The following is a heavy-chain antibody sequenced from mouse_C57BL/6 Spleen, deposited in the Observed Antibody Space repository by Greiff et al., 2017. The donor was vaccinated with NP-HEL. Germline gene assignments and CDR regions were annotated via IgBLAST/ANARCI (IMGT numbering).Heavy chain of an antibody. D-gene: IGHD1-1*01. V-gene: IGHV14-3*01. CDR2: IDPANGNT. Sequence: VQLKESVAELVRPGASVKLSCTASGFNIKNTYMHWVKQRPEQGLEWIGRIDPANGNTKYAPKFQGKATITADTSSKTAYLQLSSLTSGDTATYYGAKSPLYYYGSSPYWAFDVGGTGTTVTVSS. CDR1: GFNIKNTY. J-gene: IGHJ1*03. CDR3: AKSPLYYYGSSPYWAFDV.